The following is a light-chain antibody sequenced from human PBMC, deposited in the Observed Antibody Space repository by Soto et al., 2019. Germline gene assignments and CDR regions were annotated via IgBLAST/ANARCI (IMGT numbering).Light chain of an antibody. J-gene: IGLJ1*01. V-gene: IGLV1-44*01. CDR1: SSNIGTNT. Sequence: QSVLTQPPSASGTPGQRATISCSGSSSNIGTNTVNWYLQLPGTAPKLLMYNNNQRPSGVPERFSGSKSGTSASLAIGGLQSEDEADYYCAAWDDSMDGFYVFGSGTKVTVL. CDR3: AAWDDSMDGFYV. CDR2: NNN.